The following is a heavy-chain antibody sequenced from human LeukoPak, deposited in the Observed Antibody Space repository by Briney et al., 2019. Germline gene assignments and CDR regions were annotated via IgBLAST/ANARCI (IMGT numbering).Heavy chain of an antibody. CDR2: INSDGSRT. Sequence: GGSLRLSCAASGFTFSTYWVHWVRQAPGKGLVWVSRINSDGSRTNYADSVKGRFTISRDNAKNTLFLQMNSLRAEDTAVYYCAKGLPSHQTPFDYWGQGTLVTVSS. CDR1: GFTFSTYW. CDR3: AKGLPSHQTPFDY. D-gene: IGHD2-2*01. V-gene: IGHV3-74*01. J-gene: IGHJ4*02.